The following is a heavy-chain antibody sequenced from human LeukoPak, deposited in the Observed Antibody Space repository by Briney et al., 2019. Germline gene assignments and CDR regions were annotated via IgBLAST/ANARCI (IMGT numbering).Heavy chain of an antibody. CDR2: ISAYNGNT. V-gene: IGHV1-18*01. Sequence: GASVKVSCKASGYTFTSYGISWVRQAPGQGLEWMGWISAYNGNTNYAQKLQGRVTMTTDTSTSTAYMELRSLRSDDTAVYYCARSPPPRLPSARPSWWSGYYRYFDYWGQGTLVTVSS. CDR3: ARSPPPRLPSARPSWWSGYYRYFDY. CDR1: GYTFTSYG. J-gene: IGHJ4*02. D-gene: IGHD3-3*01.